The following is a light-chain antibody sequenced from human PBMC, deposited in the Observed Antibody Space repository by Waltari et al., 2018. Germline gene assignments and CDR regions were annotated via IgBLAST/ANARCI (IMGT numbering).Light chain of an antibody. CDR2: GAS. CDR1: QSVSGSY. Sequence: EIVLTQSPGTLSLSPGERATLSCRASQSVSGSYVAWYQQKPGQAPRLLIYGASSRATGLPDRFSGSGSGTDFTLTISRLEPEDFAVYYCQQYGSSPWTFGQGTKVEIK. J-gene: IGKJ1*01. V-gene: IGKV3-20*01. CDR3: QQYGSSPWT.